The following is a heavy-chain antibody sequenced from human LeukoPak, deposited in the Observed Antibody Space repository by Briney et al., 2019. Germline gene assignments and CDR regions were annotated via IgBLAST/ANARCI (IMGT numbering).Heavy chain of an antibody. CDR2: INHVNHSGST. Sequence: PSETLSLTCAVYGGSFSAYYWSGIRQPPGKGLEWIGKINHVNHSGSTYYNPSLKSRVTISVDTSKNQFSLKLSSVTAADTAVYYCARVPTTVTTYFDYWGQGTLVTVSS. J-gene: IGHJ4*02. V-gene: IGHV4-34*01. D-gene: IGHD4-17*01. CDR1: GGSFSAYY. CDR3: ARVPTTVTTYFDY.